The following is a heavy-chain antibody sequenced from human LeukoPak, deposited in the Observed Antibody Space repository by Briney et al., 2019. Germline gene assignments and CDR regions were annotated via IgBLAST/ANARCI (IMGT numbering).Heavy chain of an antibody. CDR3: ARDYGDYVVYP. J-gene: IGHJ5*02. Sequence: PSETLSLTCTVSGGSISSYYWSWIRQPPGKGLEWIGYIYYSGSTNYNPSLKSRVTISVDTSKNQFSLKLSSVTAADTAVYYCARDYGDYVVYPWGQGTLVTVSS. CDR1: GGSISSYY. CDR2: IYYSGST. D-gene: IGHD4-17*01. V-gene: IGHV4-59*01.